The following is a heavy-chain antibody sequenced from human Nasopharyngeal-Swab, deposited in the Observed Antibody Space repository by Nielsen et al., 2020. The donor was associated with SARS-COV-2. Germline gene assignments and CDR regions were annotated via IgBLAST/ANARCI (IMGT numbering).Heavy chain of an antibody. CDR3: ARVGRFLEWWEGGFDY. V-gene: IGHV3-11*06. CDR1: RSTFSDYY. Sequence: GGSLRLSCAASRSTFSDYYMSWIRQAPGKGLEWVSYISSSSSYTNYADSVKGRFTISRDNAKNSLYLQMNSLRAEDTAVYYCARVGRFLEWWEGGFDYWGQGTLVTVSS. J-gene: IGHJ4*02. D-gene: IGHD3-3*01. CDR2: ISSSSSYT.